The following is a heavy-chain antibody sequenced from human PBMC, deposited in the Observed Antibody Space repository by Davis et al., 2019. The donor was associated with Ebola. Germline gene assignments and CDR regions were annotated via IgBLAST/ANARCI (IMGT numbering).Heavy chain of an antibody. D-gene: IGHD4-17*01. Sequence: GESLKISCKGFGYTYTRFWIGWVRQMPGKGLEWMGIIYPGDSDTRYSPSFQGQVTISADKSISTAYLQWSSLKASDTAVYYCARLHGDYRYFDLWGRGTLVTISS. CDR1: GYTYTRFW. J-gene: IGHJ2*01. CDR3: ARLHGDYRYFDL. CDR2: IYPGDSDT. V-gene: IGHV5-51*01.